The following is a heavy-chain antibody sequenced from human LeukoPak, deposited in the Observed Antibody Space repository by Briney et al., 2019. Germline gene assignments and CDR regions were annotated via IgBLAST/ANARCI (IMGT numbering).Heavy chain of an antibody. Sequence: PGGSLRLSCTASGFTFGVFPMRGVRHAPGERVVGVGFIRSNAYGGTTEYAASVKGRFTISRDDSKSIAYLQMNSLKTEDTAVYYCTRVAVRGVLDYWGQETLVTVSS. CDR1: GFTFGVFP. CDR2: IRSNAYGGTT. V-gene: IGHV3-49*04. CDR3: TRVAVRGVLDY. J-gene: IGHJ4*02. D-gene: IGHD3-10*01.